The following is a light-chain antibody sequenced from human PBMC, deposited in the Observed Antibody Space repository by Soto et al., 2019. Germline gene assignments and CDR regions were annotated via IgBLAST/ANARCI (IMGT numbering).Light chain of an antibody. Sequence: DIQMTQSPSSLSASVGDSVTITCRASQDINSWLAWYQQKPEEAPKSLISGASTLQSGVPSRFSGSGSGTDFTLTISSLQPEDFATYYCLQYNNWPWTFGQGTKVDIK. J-gene: IGKJ1*01. CDR2: GAS. CDR1: QDINSW. V-gene: IGKV1D-16*01. CDR3: LQYNNWPWT.